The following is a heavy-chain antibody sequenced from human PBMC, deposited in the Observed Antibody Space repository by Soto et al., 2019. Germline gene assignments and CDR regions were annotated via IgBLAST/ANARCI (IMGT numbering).Heavy chain of an antibody. J-gene: IGHJ6*04. CDR1: GGTFSSYT. CDR3: ARDSVRSDLVPAAISAMVV. V-gene: IGHV1-69*08. CDR2: IIPIFGMA. D-gene: IGHD2-2*01. Sequence: QVQLVQSGAEVKKPGSSVKVSCKGSGGTFSSYTITWVRQAPGQGLEWMGRIIPIFGMASYAQKFQGRVTITADKSTGTGYMELSSLRSEDPAVYYCARDSVRSDLVPAAISAMVVWGKGTTVTVSS.